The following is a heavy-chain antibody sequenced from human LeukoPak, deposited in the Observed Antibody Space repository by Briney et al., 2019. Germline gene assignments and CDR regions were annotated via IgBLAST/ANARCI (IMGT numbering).Heavy chain of an antibody. CDR3: VRHRVGSMFCE. Sequence: GSLRPSCAASGFTFSSYEMNWVRQPPGKGLDWIGSMYYSGSPDYNPSLKSRVTMFVDTSKNQFSLKLTSVTAADTAMYYCVRHRVGSMFCEWGQGTLVTVSS. CDR2: MYYSGSP. CDR1: GFTFSSYE. V-gene: IGHV4-39*01. D-gene: IGHD3-9*01. J-gene: IGHJ4*02.